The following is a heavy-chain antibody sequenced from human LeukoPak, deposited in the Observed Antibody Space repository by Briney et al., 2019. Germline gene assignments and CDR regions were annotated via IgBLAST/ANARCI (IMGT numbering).Heavy chain of an antibody. Sequence: ASVKVSCKASGYTFTSHGISWVRQAPGQGLEWMGWISAYNGNTNYAQKLQGRVTMTTDTSTSTAYMELRSLRSDDTAVYYCARDAGILTGYPFRYWGQGTLVTVSS. CDR2: ISAYNGNT. D-gene: IGHD3-9*01. CDR3: ARDAGILTGYPFRY. V-gene: IGHV1-18*01. J-gene: IGHJ4*02. CDR1: GYTFTSHG.